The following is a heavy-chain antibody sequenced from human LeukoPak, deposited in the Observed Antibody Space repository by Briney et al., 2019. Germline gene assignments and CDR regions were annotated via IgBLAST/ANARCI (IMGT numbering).Heavy chain of an antibody. CDR1: GFTFSSYA. J-gene: IGHJ6*03. V-gene: IGHV3-23*01. D-gene: IGHD5-24*01. CDR2: ISGSGGST. CDR3: ARGMATIDGYYYYMDV. Sequence: HPGGSLRLSCAASGFTFSSYAMSWVRQAPGKGLEWVSAISGSGGSTYYADSVKGRFTISRDNSKNTLYLQMNSLRAEDTAVYYCARGMATIDGYYYYMDVWGKGTTVTVSS.